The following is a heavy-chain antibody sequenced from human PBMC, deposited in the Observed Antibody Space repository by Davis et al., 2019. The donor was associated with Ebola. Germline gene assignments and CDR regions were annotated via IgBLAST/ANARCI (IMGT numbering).Heavy chain of an antibody. CDR1: GFTFSSYG. Sequence: GGSLRLSCAASGFTFSSYGMHWVRQAPGKGLEWVAVISYDGSNKYYADSVKGRFTISRDNSKNTLYLQMNSLRAEDTAVYYCARGGPSVYSSSFTWGQGTLVTVSS. CDR2: ISYDGSNK. V-gene: IGHV3-30*03. D-gene: IGHD6-13*01. J-gene: IGHJ5*02. CDR3: ARGGPSVYSSSFT.